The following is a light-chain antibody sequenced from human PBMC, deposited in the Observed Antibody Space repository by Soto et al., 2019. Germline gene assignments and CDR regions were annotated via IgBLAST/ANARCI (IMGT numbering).Light chain of an antibody. CDR1: QSVSSSY. CDR3: QQYGSSPRFT. J-gene: IGKJ3*01. V-gene: IGKV3-20*01. Sequence: EIVLTQSPGTLSLSPGERATLSCRASQSVSSSYLAWYQQKPGQAPRLLIYGASSRATGIPDRFSGSGSGTDFTLTISRLEAEAFAVYYCQQYGSSPRFTFGPGTKVDIK. CDR2: GAS.